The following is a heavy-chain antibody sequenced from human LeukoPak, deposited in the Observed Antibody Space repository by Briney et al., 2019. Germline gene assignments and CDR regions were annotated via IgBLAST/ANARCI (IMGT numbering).Heavy chain of an antibody. CDR3: ARSHYDSSGYYYYYYYGMDV. Sequence: GGSLRLSCAASGFTFSSYAMHWVRQAPGKGLEWVAVISYDGSNKYYADSVKGRFTISRDNSKNTLYLQMNSLRAEDTAVYYCARSHYDSSGYYYYYYYGMDVWGQGTTVTVSS. D-gene: IGHD3-22*01. V-gene: IGHV3-30-3*01. CDR2: ISYDGSNK. J-gene: IGHJ6*02. CDR1: GFTFSSYA.